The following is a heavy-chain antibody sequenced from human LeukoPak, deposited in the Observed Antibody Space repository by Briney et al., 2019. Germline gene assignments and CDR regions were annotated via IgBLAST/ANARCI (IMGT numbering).Heavy chain of an antibody. CDR1: GFTFSSYA. CDR2: ISGSGGST. Sequence: GGSLRLSCAASGFTFSSYAMSWVRQAPGKGLEWVSAISGSGGSTYYADSVKGRFTISRDNSKNTLYLQMNSLRAEDTAVYYCAKSIGIAVAPGYYFDYWGQGTLVTVSS. CDR3: AKSIGIAVAPGYYFDY. D-gene: IGHD6-19*01. V-gene: IGHV3-23*01. J-gene: IGHJ4*02.